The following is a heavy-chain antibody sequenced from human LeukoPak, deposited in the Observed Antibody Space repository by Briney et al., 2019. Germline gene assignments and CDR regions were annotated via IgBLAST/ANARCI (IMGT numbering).Heavy chain of an antibody. CDR2: IWYDGSNK. J-gene: IGHJ4*02. CDR1: GFTFSSYG. CDR3: AKDLGYCGGDCYSFIDY. D-gene: IGHD2-21*02. Sequence: PGRSLRLSCAASGFTFSSYGMHGVRQAPGKGLEWVAVIWYDGSNKYYADSVKGRFTISRDNSKDTLYLQMNSLRAEDTAVYYCAKDLGYCGGDCYSFIDYWGQGTLVTVSS. V-gene: IGHV3-33*06.